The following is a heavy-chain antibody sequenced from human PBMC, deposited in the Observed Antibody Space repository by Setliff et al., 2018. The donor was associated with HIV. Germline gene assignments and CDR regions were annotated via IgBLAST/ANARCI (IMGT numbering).Heavy chain of an antibody. Sequence: SETLSLTCTVSGGSISSYCWSWIRQPAGKGLEWIGRIYTSGSTNYNPSLKSRVTISIDTSRNQFSLTVSSVTAADTAVYYCAREIPYSYGGRGHPLWGQGTLVTVS. D-gene: IGHD3-22*01. CDR3: AREIPYSYGGRGHPL. J-gene: IGHJ4*02. CDR1: GGSISSYC. V-gene: IGHV4-4*07. CDR2: IYTSGST.